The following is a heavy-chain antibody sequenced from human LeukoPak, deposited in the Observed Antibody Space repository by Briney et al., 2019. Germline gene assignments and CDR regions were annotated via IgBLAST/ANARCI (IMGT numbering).Heavy chain of an antibody. J-gene: IGHJ4*02. CDR2: INHSGST. V-gene: IGHV4-34*01. CDR1: GGSFSGYY. Sequence: PSETLSLTCAVYGGSFSGYYWSWIRQPPGKGLEWIGEINHSGSTNYNPSLKSRVTISVDTSKNQFSLKLSFVTAADTAVYYCARGDPTNFDYWGQGTLVTVSS. CDR3: ARGDPTNFDY.